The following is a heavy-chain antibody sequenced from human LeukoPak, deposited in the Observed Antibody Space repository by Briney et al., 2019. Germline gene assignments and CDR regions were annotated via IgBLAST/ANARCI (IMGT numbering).Heavy chain of an antibody. CDR2: ISYDGSNK. D-gene: IGHD2-8*01. J-gene: IGHJ3*02. Sequence: PGGSLRLSCTASGFTFGDYAMSWFRQAPGKGLEWVAVISYDGSNKYYADSVKGRFTISRDNSKNTLYLQMNSLRAEDTAVYYCARMYATGGFDIWGQGTMVTVSS. CDR1: GFTFGDYA. V-gene: IGHV3-30-3*01. CDR3: ARMYATGGFDI.